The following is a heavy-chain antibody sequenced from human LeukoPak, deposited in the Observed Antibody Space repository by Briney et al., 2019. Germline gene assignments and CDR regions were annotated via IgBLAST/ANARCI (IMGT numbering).Heavy chain of an antibody. CDR2: ISSSGSTI. CDR1: GFTFSSYE. CDR3: AGGYSSGWYVY. V-gene: IGHV3-48*03. D-gene: IGHD6-19*01. Sequence: GGSLRLSCAASGFTFSSYEMNWVRQAPGKGLEGVSYISSSGSTIYYADSVKGRFTISRDNAKNSLYLQMNSLRAEDTAVYYCAGGYSSGWYVYWGQGTLVTVSS. J-gene: IGHJ4*02.